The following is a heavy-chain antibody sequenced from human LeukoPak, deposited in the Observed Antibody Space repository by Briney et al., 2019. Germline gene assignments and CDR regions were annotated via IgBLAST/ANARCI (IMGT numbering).Heavy chain of an antibody. D-gene: IGHD1-14*01. V-gene: IGHV1-8*01. Sequence: ASVKVSCKASGYTFTSYDINWVRQATGQGLEWMGRMNPNSGNTGYAQKFQGRVTMTRITSISTVYMELSSLRSEDTAVYYCARELNRDGFDPWGQGTLVTVSS. CDR1: GYTFTSYD. CDR3: ARELNRDGFDP. J-gene: IGHJ5*02. CDR2: MNPNSGNT.